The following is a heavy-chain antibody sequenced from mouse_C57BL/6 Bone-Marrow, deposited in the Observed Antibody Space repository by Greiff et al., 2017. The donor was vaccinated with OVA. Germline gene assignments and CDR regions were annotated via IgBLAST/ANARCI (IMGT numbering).Heavy chain of an antibody. CDR3: ARGITTVVAPHYYAMDY. V-gene: IGHV3-6*01. CDR2: ISYDGSN. Sequence: EVKLVESGPGLVKPSQSLSLTCSVTGYSITSGYYWNWIRQFPGNKLEWMGYISYDGSNNYNPSLKNRISITRDTSKNQFFLKLNSVTTEDTATYYCARGITTVVAPHYYAMDYWGQGTSVTVSS. CDR1: GYSITSGYY. D-gene: IGHD1-1*01. J-gene: IGHJ4*01.